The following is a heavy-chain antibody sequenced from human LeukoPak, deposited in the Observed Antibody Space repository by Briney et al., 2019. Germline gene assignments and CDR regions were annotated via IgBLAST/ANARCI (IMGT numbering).Heavy chain of an antibody. CDR3: ASDVDTAMVSDY. CDR1: GGSFSGYY. Sequence: SETLSLTCAVYGGSFSGYYWSWIRQPPGKGLEWIGEINHSGSTNYNPSLKSRVTISVDTSKNQFSLKLSSVTAADTAVYYCASDVDTAMVSDYWGQGTLVTVSS. CDR2: INHSGST. J-gene: IGHJ4*02. V-gene: IGHV4-34*01. D-gene: IGHD5-18*01.